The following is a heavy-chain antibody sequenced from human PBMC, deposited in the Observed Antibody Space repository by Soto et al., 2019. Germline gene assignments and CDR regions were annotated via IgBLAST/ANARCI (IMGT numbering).Heavy chain of an antibody. CDR1: GYTFTSYD. V-gene: IGHV1-8*01. D-gene: IGHD6-19*01. CDR2: MNPDRGNT. CDR3: ATSRGYSSLAFDY. Sequence: QVQLVQSGAEVKKPGASVKVSCKASGYTFTSYDINWVRQATGQGLEWMGWMNPDRGNTGDAQKFQGRVTMTRNNSISTAYMELSSLRSEDKAVYYWATSRGYSSLAFDYWGQGTLVTVSS. J-gene: IGHJ4*02.